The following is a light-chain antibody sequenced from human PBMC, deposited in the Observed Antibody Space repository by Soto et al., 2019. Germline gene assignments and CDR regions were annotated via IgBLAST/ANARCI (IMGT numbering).Light chain of an antibody. Sequence: EIVLTQSPGTLSLSPGERATLSWRASQSVSSSYLAWYQQKPGQAPRLLIYGASSRATGIPDRFSGSGSGTDFTLTISRLEPEDFAVYYCQQYGSSPFGQGTRLEIK. J-gene: IGKJ5*01. V-gene: IGKV3-20*01. CDR1: QSVSSSY. CDR2: GAS. CDR3: QQYGSSP.